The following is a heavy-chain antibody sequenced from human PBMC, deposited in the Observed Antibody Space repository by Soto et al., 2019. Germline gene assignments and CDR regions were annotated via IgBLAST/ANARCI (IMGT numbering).Heavy chain of an antibody. Sequence: EVQLVESGGGLVQPGGSLRLSCAASGFTFSSYWMSWVRQAPGKGLEWVANINQDGSEKYYVDSVKGRFTISRDNAKKSLYQQANSLRAEDTDVYYCAREGLSAVWRLVGDFEYWGQGTLVTVSS. V-gene: IGHV3-7*01. CDR1: GFTFSSYW. CDR3: AREGLSAVWRLVGDFEY. CDR2: INQDGSEK. D-gene: IGHD6-19*01. J-gene: IGHJ4*02.